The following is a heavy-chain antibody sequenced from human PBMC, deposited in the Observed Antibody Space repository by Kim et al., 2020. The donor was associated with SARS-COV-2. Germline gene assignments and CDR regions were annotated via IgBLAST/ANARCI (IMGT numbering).Heavy chain of an antibody. Sequence: GGSLRLSCAASGFTFSNAWMSWVRQAPGKGLEWVGRIKSKTDGGTTDYAAPVKGRFTISRDDSKNTLYLQMNSLKTEDTAVYYCTADSPTLYMVRGVMGLDAFDIWGQGTMVTVSS. D-gene: IGHD3-10*01. J-gene: IGHJ3*02. CDR3: TADSPTLYMVRGVMGLDAFDI. CDR2: IKSKTDGGTT. CDR1: GFTFSNAW. V-gene: IGHV3-15*01.